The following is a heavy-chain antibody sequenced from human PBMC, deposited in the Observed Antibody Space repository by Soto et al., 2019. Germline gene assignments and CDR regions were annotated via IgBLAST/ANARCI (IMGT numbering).Heavy chain of an antibody. CDR2: FDPEDGET. CDR1: GYTLTELS. V-gene: IGHV1-24*01. Sequence: ASVKVSCKVSGYTLTELSMHWVRQAPGKGLEWMGGFDPEDGETIYAQKFQGRVTTTEDTSTDTAYMELSSLRSEDTAVYYCATLSNDFWSGPNNWFEPWGQGTLVTVS. J-gene: IGHJ5*02. D-gene: IGHD3-3*01. CDR3: ATLSNDFWSGPNNWFEP.